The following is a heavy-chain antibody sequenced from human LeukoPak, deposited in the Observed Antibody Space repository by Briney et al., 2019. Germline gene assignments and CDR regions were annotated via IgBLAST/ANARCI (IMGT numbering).Heavy chain of an antibody. CDR2: ISWNSGSI. CDR3: AKAISWELLYYFDY. CDR1: GFTFDDYA. J-gene: IGHJ4*02. D-gene: IGHD1-26*01. V-gene: IGHV3-9*01. Sequence: PGGSLRLSWASSGFTFDDYAMHWVRQAPGKGLGGVSGISWNSGSIGYADSVKGRFTISRDNAKNSLYLQMNSLRAEDTALYYCAKAISWELLYYFDYWGQGTLVTVSS.